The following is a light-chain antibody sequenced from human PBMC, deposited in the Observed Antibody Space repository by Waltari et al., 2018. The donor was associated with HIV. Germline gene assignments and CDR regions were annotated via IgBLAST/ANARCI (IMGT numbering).Light chain of an antibody. CDR3: CSYAGSSLYV. J-gene: IGLJ1*01. CDR1: SSDVGSYNL. V-gene: IGLV2-23*02. Sequence: QSALTQPASVSGSPGQSITISCTGTSSDVGSYNLVSWYQQHPGKAPKLMIYEVSKRPSWVSKRFSGPKSGNTASLTIAGLQAEDEADYYCCSYAGSSLYVFGTGTKVTVL. CDR2: EVS.